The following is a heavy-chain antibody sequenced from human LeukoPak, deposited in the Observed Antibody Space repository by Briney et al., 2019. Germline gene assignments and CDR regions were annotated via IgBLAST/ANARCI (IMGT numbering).Heavy chain of an antibody. V-gene: IGHV3-53*01. CDR1: GFTVSGNY. D-gene: IGHD6-19*01. CDR3: ARVGQWLVNGFDY. J-gene: IGHJ4*02. CDR2: IYSGGDT. Sequence: GGSLRLSCAASGFTVSGNYMSWFRQAPGKGLECVAVIYSGGDTYYADSVKGRFTISRDKSKNGLYLQMNSLRAEDTAVYYCARVGQWLVNGFDYWGQGTLVTVSS.